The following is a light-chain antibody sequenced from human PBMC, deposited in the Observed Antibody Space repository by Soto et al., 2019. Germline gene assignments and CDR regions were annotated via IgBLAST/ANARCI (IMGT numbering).Light chain of an antibody. CDR2: AAS. CDR3: QQYNNWPRT. J-gene: IGKJ1*01. CDR1: QSISSN. Sequence: EIVMTQSPATLSMSPGRATLSCRASQSISSNLAWYQQKPGQAPRLLIYAASTRATGVPARFSGSGSGTEFTLTISSLQSEDFAVYYCQQYNNWPRTFGQGTKVEIK. V-gene: IGKV3-15*01.